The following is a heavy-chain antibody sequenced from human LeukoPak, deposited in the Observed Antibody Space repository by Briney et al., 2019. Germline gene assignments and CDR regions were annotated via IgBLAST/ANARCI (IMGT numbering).Heavy chain of an antibody. V-gene: IGHV3-21*06. Sequence: GGSLRLSCAASGFSFSSYSMNWVRQAPGKGLEWVSSLSSTSSDKRYAESVTGRFTISRDNPKNSVYLQMNSLRVEDTAVYHCARQGRSYINPNRGWSDPWGQGTLVIVSS. D-gene: IGHD2/OR15-2a*01. J-gene: IGHJ5*02. CDR1: GFSFSSYS. CDR3: ARQGRSYINPNRGWSDP. CDR2: LSSTSSDK.